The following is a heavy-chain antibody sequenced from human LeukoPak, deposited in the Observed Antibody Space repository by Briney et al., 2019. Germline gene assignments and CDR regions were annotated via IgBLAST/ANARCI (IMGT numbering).Heavy chain of an antibody. D-gene: IGHD2-15*01. J-gene: IGHJ6*03. CDR1: GGTFSSYA. V-gene: IGHV1-18*01. Sequence: RASVKVSCKASGGTFSSYAISWVRQAPGQGLEWMGWISAYNGNTNYAQKLQGRVTMTTDTSTSTAYMELRSLRSDDTAVYYCAREAEGRANDYYYYYYMDVWGKGTTVTVSS. CDR3: AREAEGRANDYYYYYYMDV. CDR2: ISAYNGNT.